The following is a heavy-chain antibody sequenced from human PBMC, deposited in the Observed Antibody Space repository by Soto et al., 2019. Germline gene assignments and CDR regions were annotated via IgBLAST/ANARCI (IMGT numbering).Heavy chain of an antibody. V-gene: IGHV4-30-4*01. CDR3: ARDLWVEPELYYYGMDV. CDR2: IFYSGTT. D-gene: IGHD1-1*01. J-gene: IGHJ6*02. Sequence: SETLSLTCTVSGDSISSADYYWSWIRQTPGKGLEWIGHIFYSGTTYYNPSLKSRLAISVDTSKNHFSLRLTSVTAADTAVYYCARDLWVEPELYYYGMDVWGQGTTVTVSS. CDR1: GDSISSADYY.